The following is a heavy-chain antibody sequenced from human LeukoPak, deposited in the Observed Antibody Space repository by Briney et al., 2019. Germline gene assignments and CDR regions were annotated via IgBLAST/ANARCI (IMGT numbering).Heavy chain of an antibody. CDR3: ARALYDSSGYYFDY. D-gene: IGHD3-22*01. J-gene: IGHJ4*02. CDR2: INPSGGST. Sequence: GASVKVSCKASGYTFTSYYIHWVRQAPGQGLEWMGIINPSGGSTSYVQKFQGRVTMTRDMSTSTVYMELSSLRSEDTAVYYCARALYDSSGYYFDYWGQGTLVTVSS. CDR1: GYTFTSYY. V-gene: IGHV1-46*01.